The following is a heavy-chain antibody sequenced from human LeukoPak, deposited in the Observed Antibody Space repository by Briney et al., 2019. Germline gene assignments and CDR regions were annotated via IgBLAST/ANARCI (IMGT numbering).Heavy chain of an antibody. D-gene: IGHD6-13*01. Sequence: GGSLRLSCAASGFTFSSYAMSWVRQAPGKGLEWVSVISYSGGNTYYADSVKGRFTISRDNSKSTLYLQMDSLRAEDTAIYYCAKRATDSSSWYHFDYWGQGTLVTVSS. J-gene: IGHJ4*02. CDR2: ISYSGGNT. V-gene: IGHV3-23*01. CDR1: GFTFSSYA. CDR3: AKRATDSSSWYHFDY.